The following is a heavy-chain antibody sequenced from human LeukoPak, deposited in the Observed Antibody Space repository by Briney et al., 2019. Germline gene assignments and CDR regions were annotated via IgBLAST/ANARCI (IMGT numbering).Heavy chain of an antibody. CDR1: RFTFNRYA. V-gene: IGHV3-23*01. Sequence: TGGPLRLSCAASRFTFNRYAMSWLPQAPGKGLEGVSAISGSGGSTNYADAVKGRCTITRDNSKNTLSLQMNSRRAEDKAVYYYAKDSSGRQPSTDFDYWGQGTLVTVSS. J-gene: IGHJ4*02. CDR3: AKDSSGRQPSTDFDY. CDR2: ISGSGGST. D-gene: IGHD6-19*01.